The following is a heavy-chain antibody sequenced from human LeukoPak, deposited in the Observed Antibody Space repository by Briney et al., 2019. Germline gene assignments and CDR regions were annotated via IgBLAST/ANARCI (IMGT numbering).Heavy chain of an antibody. CDR1: GGSLNIISYY. J-gene: IGHJ4*02. V-gene: IGHV4-39*01. CDR2: IYYSGRT. CDR3: ARSQATAMVSDY. Sequence: KPSETLSLTCTVSGGSLNIISYYWGWIRQPPGKGLEWIGSIYYSGRTYYNPSLKIRVTIFVDTSKNQFSLKLNSVTAADTAVYYCARSQATAMVSDYWGQGTLVTVSS. D-gene: IGHD2-2*01.